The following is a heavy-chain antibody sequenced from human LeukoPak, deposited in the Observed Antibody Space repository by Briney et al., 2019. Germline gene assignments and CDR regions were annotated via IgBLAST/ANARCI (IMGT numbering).Heavy chain of an antibody. CDR2: IYYSGTT. J-gene: IGHJ6*03. CDR1: GGSISSSNYY. D-gene: IGHD3-10*01. CDR3: ARQISDYYYYYMDV. V-gene: IGHV4-39*01. Sequence: SETLSLTCTVSGGSISSSNYYWGWIRQPPGKGLEWIGAIYYSGTTYDNPSLESRVTISEDTSKNQFSLTLRSVTAADTAVYYCARQISDYYYYYMDVWGKGTTVTVSS.